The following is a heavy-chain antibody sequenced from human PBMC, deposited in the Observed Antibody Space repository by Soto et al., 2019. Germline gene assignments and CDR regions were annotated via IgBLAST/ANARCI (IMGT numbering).Heavy chain of an antibody. CDR3: AKDLGCTNGVCLDY. V-gene: IGHV3-23*01. D-gene: IGHD2-8*01. CDR2: ISGSGGST. CDR1: GFTFSSYA. J-gene: IGHJ4*02. Sequence: EVQLLESGGGLVQPGGSLRLSCAASGFTFSSYAMRWVRQAPGKGLEWVSAISGSGGSTYYADSVKGRFTISRDNSKNTLYLQMNSLRAEDTAVYYCAKDLGCTNGVCLDYWGQGTLVTVSS.